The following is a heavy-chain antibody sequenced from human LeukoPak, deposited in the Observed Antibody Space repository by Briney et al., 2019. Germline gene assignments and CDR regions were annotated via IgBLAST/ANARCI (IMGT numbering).Heavy chain of an antibody. CDR3: AREDYYDNWFDP. Sequence: NTSETLSLTCTVSGGSISSYYWSWIRQPPGKGLEWIGYIYYSGSTNYNPSLKSRVTISVDTSKNQFSLKLSSVTAADTAVYYCAREDYYDNWFDPWGQGTLVTVSS. V-gene: IGHV4-59*01. J-gene: IGHJ5*02. D-gene: IGHD3-22*01. CDR2: IYYSGST. CDR1: GGSISSYY.